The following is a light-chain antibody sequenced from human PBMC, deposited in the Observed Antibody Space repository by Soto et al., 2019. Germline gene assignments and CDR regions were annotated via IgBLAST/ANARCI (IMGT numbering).Light chain of an antibody. V-gene: IGKV1-39*01. J-gene: IGKJ1*01. CDR2: AAS. CDR3: QQSYSTPLVT. Sequence: DSRSPQTTKSLSASVGDRVTITCRASQSISSYLNWYQQKPGKAPKLLIYAASSLQSGVPSRFSGSGSGTDFTLTISSLQPEDFATYYCQQSYSTPLVTFGQGTKVDIK. CDR1: QSISSY.